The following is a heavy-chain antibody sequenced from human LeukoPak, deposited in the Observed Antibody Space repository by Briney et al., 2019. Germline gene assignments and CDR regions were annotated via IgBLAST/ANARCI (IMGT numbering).Heavy chain of an antibody. Sequence: SETLSVTCAVYGASFSGYYWIWIRQPPGRGLEWIGEINHCGSTNYNPSLKSRVTISVDTSKNQFSLKLTSVTAADTAVYYCARGGDAEGWGQGTLATVSS. CDR3: ARGGDAEG. CDR1: GASFSGYY. CDR2: INHCGST. J-gene: IGHJ4*02. V-gene: IGHV4-34*01. D-gene: IGHD3-10*01.